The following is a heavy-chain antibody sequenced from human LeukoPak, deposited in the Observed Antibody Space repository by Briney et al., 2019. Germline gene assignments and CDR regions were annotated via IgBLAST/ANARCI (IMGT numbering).Heavy chain of an antibody. V-gene: IGHV4-38-2*01. CDR1: GYSISSGYY. CDR2: IYHSGST. D-gene: IGHD5-18*01. J-gene: IGHJ4*02. CDR3: ASIDRGAYGYADY. Sequence: PSETLSLTCAVSGYSISSGYYWGWIRQPPGKGLEWIGSIYHSGSTYYNPSLKSRVTISVDTSKNQFSLKLSSVTAADTAVYYCASIDRGAYGYADYWGQGTLVTVSS.